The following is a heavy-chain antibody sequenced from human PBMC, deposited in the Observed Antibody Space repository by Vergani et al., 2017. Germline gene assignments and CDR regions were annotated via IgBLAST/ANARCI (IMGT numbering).Heavy chain of an antibody. CDR3: ARGPSRIFTYEPYSFDR. Sequence: QVQLVQSGAEVKEPGASVKVSCTTSGYTFTSYDINWVRQAAGQGLEWMGWMNPDSGNTGFALKFQGRVTMTRDSSISTAYMELSSLGSEDTALYYCARGPSRIFTYEPYSFDRSGLGTLFSVSS. J-gene: IGHJ4*02. CDR2: MNPDSGNT. V-gene: IGHV1-8*01. D-gene: IGHD3-16*01. CDR1: GYTFTSYD.